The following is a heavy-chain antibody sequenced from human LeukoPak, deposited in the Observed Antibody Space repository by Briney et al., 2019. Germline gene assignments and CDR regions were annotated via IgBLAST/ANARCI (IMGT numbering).Heavy chain of an antibody. V-gene: IGHV4-59*01. CDR3: ARVRSYYGSVTGKSYYFDY. Sequence: SETLSLTCTVSGGSTSTYYWGWIRQPPGEGLEWIGYVSSNEGTNYNPSLKSRVTILVDTSKNQFSLHLYSVTAADTAVYYCARVRSYYGSVTGKSYYFDYWGQGTLDTVSS. CDR1: GGSTSTYY. J-gene: IGHJ4*02. CDR2: VSSNEGT. D-gene: IGHD3-10*01.